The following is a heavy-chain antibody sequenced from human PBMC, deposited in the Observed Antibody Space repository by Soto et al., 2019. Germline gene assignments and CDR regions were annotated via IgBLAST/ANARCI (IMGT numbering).Heavy chain of an antibody. Sequence: QVQLVQSGAEVKKPGSSVRVSCKASGGTFITYAISWVRQAPGQGLEWMGGIIPIFGTANYAQKFQARVTITADESTSTAYMELSSLRSEDTAVDYCARTSEGATTNTFDYWGQGTLVTVSS. CDR3: ARTSEGATTNTFDY. CDR2: IIPIFGTA. CDR1: GGTFITYA. J-gene: IGHJ4*02. D-gene: IGHD1-1*01. V-gene: IGHV1-69*01.